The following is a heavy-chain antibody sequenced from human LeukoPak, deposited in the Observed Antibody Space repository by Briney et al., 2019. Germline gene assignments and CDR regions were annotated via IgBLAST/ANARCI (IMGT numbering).Heavy chain of an antibody. V-gene: IGHV1-18*01. CDR1: GYTFTSYG. J-gene: IGHJ6*02. CDR2: ISAYNGNT. D-gene: IGHD2-15*01. CDR3: AREGNVVVVAATRVHYYYYGMDV. Sequence: ASVKVSCKASGYTFTSYGISWVRQAPGQGLEWMGWISAYNGNTNYAQKLQGRVTMTTDTSTSTAYMELRSLRSDDTAVYYCAREGNVVVVAATRVHYYYYGMDVWGQGTTVTVSS.